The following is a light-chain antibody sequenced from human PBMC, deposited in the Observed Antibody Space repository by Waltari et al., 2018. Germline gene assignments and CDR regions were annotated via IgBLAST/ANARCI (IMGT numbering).Light chain of an antibody. CDR2: GHN. V-gene: IGLV1-40*01. CDR3: QSYDSSVSAWV. CDR1: SPNIGAGYD. Sequence: QSVLTQPPSVSGAPGQSSTIPCTGSSPNIGAGYDVHWYQHLPGTAPKLLIYGHNNRPSGVPDRFSGSKSGTSASLAITGLQAEDEADYYCQSYDSSVSAWVFGGGTKLTVV. J-gene: IGLJ3*02.